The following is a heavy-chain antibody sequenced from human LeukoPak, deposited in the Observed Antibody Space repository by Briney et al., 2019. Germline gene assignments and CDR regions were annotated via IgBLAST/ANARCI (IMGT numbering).Heavy chain of an antibody. J-gene: IGHJ4*02. Sequence: SETLSLTCTVSGGSISSSSYYWGWIRQPPGKGLEWIGTIYYSGSTYYNPSLWSRVTISVDTSKNRFSLKLSSVTAADTAVYYCARPGGGVGSYFDYWGQGTLVTVSS. CDR3: ARPGGGVGSYFDY. CDR1: GGSISSSSYY. V-gene: IGHV4-39*01. CDR2: IYYSGST. D-gene: IGHD3-16*01.